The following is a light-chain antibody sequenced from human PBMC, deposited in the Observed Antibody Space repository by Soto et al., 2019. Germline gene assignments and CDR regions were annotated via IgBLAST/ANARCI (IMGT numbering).Light chain of an antibody. J-gene: IGKJ2*01. CDR2: AAS. Sequence: DIQTTQSPSSLSASVGDRVTITCRASQSISNNLNWYQQKPGKAPKFLIYAASSLQSGVPSRFTGSGSGTDFTLTISSLQPEDFATYYCQQSYRTPYTFGQGTKVEIK. V-gene: IGKV1-39*01. CDR3: QQSYRTPYT. CDR1: QSISNN.